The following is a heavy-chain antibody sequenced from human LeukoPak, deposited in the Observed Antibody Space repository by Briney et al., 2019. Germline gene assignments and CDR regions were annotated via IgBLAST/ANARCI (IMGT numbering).Heavy chain of an antibody. V-gene: IGHV3-30-3*01. CDR2: ISYDGSNK. D-gene: IGHD6-13*01. CDR1: GFTFSSYA. Sequence: GRSLRLSCAASGFTFSSYATHWVRQAPGKGLEWVAVISYDGSNKYCADSVKGRFTVSRDNSKNTLYLQMNSLRAEDTAVYYWARRAAAGTPYYYYGMDVWGQGTTVTGSS. CDR3: ARRAAAGTPYYYYGMDV. J-gene: IGHJ6*02.